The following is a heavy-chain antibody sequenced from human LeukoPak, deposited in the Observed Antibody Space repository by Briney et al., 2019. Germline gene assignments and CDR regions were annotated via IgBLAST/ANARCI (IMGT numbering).Heavy chain of an antibody. V-gene: IGHV4-59*02. Sequence: SETLSLTCTVSGGSVSSYYWSWIRQPPGKGLEWIGYIYYSGSTNYNPSLKSRVIISVDTSKNQFSLKLRSATAADTAVYYCARDMSIAAPGARWFDPWGQGTLVTVSS. CDR3: ARDMSIAAPGARWFDP. CDR2: IYYSGST. J-gene: IGHJ5*02. CDR1: GGSVSSYY. D-gene: IGHD6-13*01.